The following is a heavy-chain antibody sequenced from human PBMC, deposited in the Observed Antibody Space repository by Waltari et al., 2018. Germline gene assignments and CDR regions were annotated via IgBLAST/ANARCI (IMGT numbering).Heavy chain of an antibody. CDR2: ISGSGAPT. CDR1: GFLFSSFA. CDR3: ARLKQLVYYFDS. J-gene: IGHJ4*02. Sequence: EVQLLASGGGLVQPGGSLRLSCEASGFLFSSFAMSWVRQAPGKGLDWVSTISGSGAPTYLADSVKGRFTISRDNSKNTLDLQMTGLRADDTAVYFCARLKQLVYYFDSWGQGTQVTVSS. D-gene: IGHD1-1*01. V-gene: IGHV3-23*01.